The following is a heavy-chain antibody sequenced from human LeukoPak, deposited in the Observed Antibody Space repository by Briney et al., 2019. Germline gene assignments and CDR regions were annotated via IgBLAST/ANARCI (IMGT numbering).Heavy chain of an antibody. V-gene: IGHV3-9*03. Sequence: PGRSLRLSCAASGFTFDDYAMHWVRQAPAKGLEWVSGITWNSDNIEYADSVRGRFTISRDNAKNSLYLQMNSLRAEDMALYYCAKGGGGRLIYYYYMDVWGKGTTVTVSS. CDR3: AKGGGGRLIYYYYMDV. D-gene: IGHD3-16*01. CDR1: GFTFDDYA. CDR2: ITWNSDNI. J-gene: IGHJ6*03.